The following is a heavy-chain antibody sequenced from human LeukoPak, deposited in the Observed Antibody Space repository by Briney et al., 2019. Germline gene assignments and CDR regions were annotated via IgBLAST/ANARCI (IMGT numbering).Heavy chain of an antibody. CDR1: GFTFSSYW. V-gene: IGHV3-7*01. CDR2: IKQDGSEK. Sequence: GGSLRLSCAASGFTFSSYWMSWVRQAPGKGLEWVANIKQDGSEKYYVDSVKGRFTISRDNAKNSLYLLMNSLRAEDTAVYYCARESSYDSSGYKSSWGQGTLVTVSS. D-gene: IGHD3-22*01. CDR3: ARESSYDSSGYKSS. J-gene: IGHJ4*02.